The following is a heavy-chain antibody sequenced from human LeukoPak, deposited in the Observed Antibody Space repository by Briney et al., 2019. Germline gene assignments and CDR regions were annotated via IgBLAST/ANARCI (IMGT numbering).Heavy chain of an antibody. CDR2: IKSKTDGGTT. V-gene: IGHV3-15*01. J-gene: IGHJ6*02. CDR1: GFTFSNAW. CDR3: FVTPPYYGMDV. D-gene: IGHD3-16*02. Sequence: PGGSLRLSCAASGFTFSNAWMNWVRQAPGKGLEWVGRIKSKTDGGTTDYAAPVKGRFTISRDDSKNTLYLQMNSLKTEDTAVYYCFVTPPYYGMDVWGQGTTVTVSS.